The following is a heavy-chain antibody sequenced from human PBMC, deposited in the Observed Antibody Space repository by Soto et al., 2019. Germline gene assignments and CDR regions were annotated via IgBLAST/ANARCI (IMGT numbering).Heavy chain of an antibody. J-gene: IGHJ5*02. CDR2: ITTTGRNT. D-gene: IGHD6-13*01. CDR1: GFTFISYG. V-gene: IGHV3-23*01. CDR3: ERGAEADGTDWFDA. Sequence: PGGSLRLSCAASGFTFISYGMTWVRQAPGKGLEWVSGITTTGRNTYYAESVKGRFTISRDNSKNVVYLQMNSLRAEDTAVYYCERGAEADGTDWFDAWGQGTLVTVSS.